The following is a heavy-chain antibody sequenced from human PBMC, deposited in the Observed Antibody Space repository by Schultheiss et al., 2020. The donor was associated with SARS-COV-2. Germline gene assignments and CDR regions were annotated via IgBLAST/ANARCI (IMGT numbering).Heavy chain of an antibody. J-gene: IGHJ4*02. D-gene: IGHD1-26*01. CDR1: GYTFTGYY. V-gene: IGHV1/OR15-3*01. Sequence: ASVKVSCKASGYTFTGYYMHWVRQAPGQRLEWMGWINAGNGNTKYSQKFQGRVTMTRNTSISTAYMELSSLRSEDTAVYYCASASDNYLLDSWGQGTLVTVSS. CDR2: INAGNGNT. CDR3: ASASDNYLLDS.